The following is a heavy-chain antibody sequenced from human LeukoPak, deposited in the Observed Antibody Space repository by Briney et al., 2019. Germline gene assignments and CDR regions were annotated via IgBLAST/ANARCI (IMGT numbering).Heavy chain of an antibody. J-gene: IGHJ4*02. CDR3: AKPNSGSYLPAYFDY. CDR2: ISDSGGST. D-gene: IGHD1-26*01. V-gene: IGHV3-23*01. CDR1: GFTFTSYT. Sequence: GGSLRLSCAASGFTFTSYTMTWVRQAPGKGLEWVSGISDSGGSTHYADSVKGRFTISRDNSKNTLYLQMNSLRAEDTAVYYCAKPNSGSYLPAYFDYWGQGTLVTVSS.